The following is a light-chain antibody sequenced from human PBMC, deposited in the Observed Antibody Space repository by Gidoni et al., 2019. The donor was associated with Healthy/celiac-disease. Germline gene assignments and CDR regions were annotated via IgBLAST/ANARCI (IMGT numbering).Light chain of an antibody. Sequence: DMQMTQSPSSLSASVGDRVTITCRASQSISSYLNWYQQKPGKAPKLLIYSASSFQSGVTSRFSGSGSGTDFTLTISSLQPVDFATYYCQQSYSTPTFGQGTKLEIK. CDR1: QSISSY. V-gene: IGKV1-39*01. J-gene: IGKJ2*01. CDR2: SAS. CDR3: QQSYSTPT.